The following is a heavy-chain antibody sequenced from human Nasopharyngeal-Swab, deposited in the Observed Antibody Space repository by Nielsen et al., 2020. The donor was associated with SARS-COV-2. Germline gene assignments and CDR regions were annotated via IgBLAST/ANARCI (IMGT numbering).Heavy chain of an antibody. J-gene: IGHJ4*02. Sequence: GGSLRLSCAASGFTFSSYSMNWVRQAPGKGLEWVSSISSSSSYIYYADSAKGRFTISRDNAKNSLYLQMNSLRAEDTAVYYCARDQIPSYYYDSSGPNQIDYWGQGTLVTVSS. CDR1: GFTFSSYS. V-gene: IGHV3-21*01. CDR3: ARDQIPSYYYDSSGPNQIDY. D-gene: IGHD3-22*01. CDR2: ISSSSSYI.